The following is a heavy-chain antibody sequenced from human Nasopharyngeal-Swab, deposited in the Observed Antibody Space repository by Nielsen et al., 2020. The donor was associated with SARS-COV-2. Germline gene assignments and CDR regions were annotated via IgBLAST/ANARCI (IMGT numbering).Heavy chain of an antibody. Sequence: GESLKISCAASGFTFSSYEMNWVRQAPGKGLEWVSYISSSGSTIYYADSVKGRFTISRDNAKNSLYLQMNSLRAEDTAVYYCARVDRITIFGVAPWAHWYFDFWGRGTLVTVSS. CDR3: ARVDRITIFGVAPWAHWYFDF. CDR1: GFTFSSYE. CDR2: ISSSGSTI. V-gene: IGHV3-48*03. J-gene: IGHJ2*01. D-gene: IGHD3-3*01.